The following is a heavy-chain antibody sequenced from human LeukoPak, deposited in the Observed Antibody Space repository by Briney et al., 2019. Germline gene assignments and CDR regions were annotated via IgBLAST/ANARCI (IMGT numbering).Heavy chain of an antibody. D-gene: IGHD4-17*01. CDR3: ARNVGFGDFA. Sequence: ASVKVSCKASGYSFTDNNIHRVRQAPGQGLEWMGRITPKSGVTKYTQRFQGRVTMTRDTSISTAYMQLSGLRSDDTAVYYCARNVGFGDFAWGQGTLVTVS. J-gene: IGHJ5*02. CDR2: ITPKSGVT. CDR1: GYSFTDNN. V-gene: IGHV1-2*06.